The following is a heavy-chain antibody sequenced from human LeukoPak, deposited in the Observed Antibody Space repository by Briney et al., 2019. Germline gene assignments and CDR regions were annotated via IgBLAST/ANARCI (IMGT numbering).Heavy chain of an antibody. CDR3: AKDFRRRSAFDY. Sequence: GGSLRLSCAASGFTFSSYAMSWVRQAPGKGLEWVSAISGSGGSTYYAVSVKGRFTISRDNSKNTLYLQMNSLRAEDTAVYYCAKDFRRRSAFDYWGQGTLVTVSS. V-gene: IGHV3-23*01. J-gene: IGHJ4*02. CDR1: GFTFSSYA. D-gene: IGHD3-3*01. CDR2: ISGSGGST.